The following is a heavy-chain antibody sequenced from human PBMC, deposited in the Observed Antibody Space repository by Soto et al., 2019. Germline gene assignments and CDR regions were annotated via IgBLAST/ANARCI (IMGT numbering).Heavy chain of an antibody. V-gene: IGHV3-23*01. CDR1: GFRCSSFA. CDR3: AKWGNDWGYSYYGLNV. J-gene: IGHJ6*02. CDR2: IGESPDTT. D-gene: IGHD7-27*01. Sequence: QLLESGGGWVQPGGSLTLSCVASGFRCSSFAMSWVRQAPGNGLYWVSGIGESPDTTSYADSVKGSFTIFRDNSRKPLYLQMSSLRAEDTAQYYCAKWGNDWGYSYYGLNVWGQGTTVTVAS.